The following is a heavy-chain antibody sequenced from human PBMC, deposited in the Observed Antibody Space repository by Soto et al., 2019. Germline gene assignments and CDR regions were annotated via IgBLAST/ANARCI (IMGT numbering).Heavy chain of an antibody. CDR1: GFTFSSYA. V-gene: IGHV3-23*01. CDR3: AKDDRSSGGRVDY. D-gene: IGHD3-10*01. J-gene: IGHJ4*02. Sequence: EVQLLESGGGLVQPGGSLRLSCVASGFTFSSYAMSWVRQAPGKGLEWVSGISGSGGSTYYADSVKGRFTISRDSSKNTLYLQINSLRAEDTAVYFCAKDDRSSGGRVDYWGQGTLVTVSA. CDR2: ISGSGGST.